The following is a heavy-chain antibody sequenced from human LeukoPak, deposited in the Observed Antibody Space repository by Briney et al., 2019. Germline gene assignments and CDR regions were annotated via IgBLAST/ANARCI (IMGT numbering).Heavy chain of an antibody. D-gene: IGHD6-19*01. CDR2: ISWNSGSI. CDR3: AKESYSSGFDY. CDR1: GFTFDDYA. J-gene: IGHJ4*02. Sequence: SLRLSCAASGFTFDDYAMHWVRQAPGKGLEWVSGISWNSGSIGYADSVKGRFTISRDNAKNSLYLQMNSLRAEDTALYYCAKESYSSGFDYWGQGTLVTVSS. V-gene: IGHV3-9*01.